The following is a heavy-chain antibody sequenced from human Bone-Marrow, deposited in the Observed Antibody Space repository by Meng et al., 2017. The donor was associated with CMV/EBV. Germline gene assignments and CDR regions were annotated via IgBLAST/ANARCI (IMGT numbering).Heavy chain of an antibody. D-gene: IGHD1-26*01. CDR2: ISSSSSSYI. CDR1: GFTFSSYS. J-gene: IGHJ6*02. Sequence: GGSLRLSCAASGFTFSSYSMNWVRQAPGKGLEWVSSISSSSSSYIYYADSVKGRFTISRDNAKNSLYLQMNSLRAEDTAVYYCANLVGATAGGMDVWGQGTTVTVSS. V-gene: IGHV3-21*01. CDR3: ANLVGATAGGMDV.